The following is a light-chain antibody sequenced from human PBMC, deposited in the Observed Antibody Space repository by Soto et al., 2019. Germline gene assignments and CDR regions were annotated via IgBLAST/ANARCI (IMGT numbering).Light chain of an antibody. CDR3: SSYRTGSAFYV. V-gene: IGLV2-14*01. J-gene: IGLJ1*01. Sequence: QSVVTQPASVSGSPGQSITISCTGTSSDVGDCNYVSWYQHHPGKAPKLIIYEVRNRPSGVPNRFSGAKSGNTASLTISGLQAEDEADYYCSSYRTGSAFYVFGSGTKLTVL. CDR1: SSDVGDCNY. CDR2: EVR.